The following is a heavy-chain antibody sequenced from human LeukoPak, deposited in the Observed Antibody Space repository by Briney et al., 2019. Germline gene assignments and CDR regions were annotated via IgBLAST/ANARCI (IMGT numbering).Heavy chain of an antibody. CDR1: GFTFSSYG. D-gene: IGHD1-14*01. Sequence: GGSLRLSCAASGFTFSSYGMHWVRQAPGKGLEWVAVIRYDGSNKYYADSVKGRYTISRDNSKDTLYLQMNSLRAEDTAVYYCAKDVSGNYYYYGMDVWGQGTTVTVSS. CDR3: AKDVSGNYYYYGMDV. J-gene: IGHJ6*02. CDR2: IRYDGSNK. V-gene: IGHV3-30*02.